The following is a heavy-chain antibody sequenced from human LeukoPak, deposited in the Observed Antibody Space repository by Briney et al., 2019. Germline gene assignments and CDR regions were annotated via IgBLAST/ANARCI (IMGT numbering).Heavy chain of an antibody. CDR1: GGSFSAYY. J-gene: IGHJ5*02. CDR2: ISHSGSS. CDR3: APRGDIEHSYVYGKWFDP. D-gene: IGHD5-18*01. V-gene: IGHV4-34*01. Sequence: LETLSLTCAVYGGSFSAYYWTWIRQPPGKGLEWIGEISHSGSSNYNSSLRSRVTISVDASYKQFSLRLSSVTAADTAVYYCAPRGDIEHSYVYGKWFDPWGQGTRVTVSS.